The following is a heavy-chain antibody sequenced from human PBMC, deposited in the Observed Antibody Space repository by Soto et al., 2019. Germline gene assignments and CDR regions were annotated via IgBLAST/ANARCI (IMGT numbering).Heavy chain of an antibody. D-gene: IGHD4-17*01. V-gene: IGHV3-64*01. CDR2: ISSNGGST. CDR3: ASSYGDSAIYYCGLDV. J-gene: IGHJ6*02. Sequence: EVQLVESGGGLVQPGGSLRLSCAASGFTFSSYAMHWVRQAPGKGLEYVSAISSNGGSTYYANSVKGRFTISRDNSKNTLDLQMGSLRAEDMAVYYCASSYGDSAIYYCGLDVWGQGTTVTVSS. CDR1: GFTFSSYA.